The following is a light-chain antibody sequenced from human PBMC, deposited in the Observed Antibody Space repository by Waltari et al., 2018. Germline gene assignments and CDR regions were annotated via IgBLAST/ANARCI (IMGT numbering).Light chain of an antibody. J-gene: IGLJ2*01. V-gene: IGLV3-1*01. CDR3: QSWDSSLVV. CDR2: QDS. CDR1: RLGNKS. Sequence: YDLTQPPSVSVSPGQTASISCSGDRLGNKSASWYQQKPGQSPVLVIYQDSERPLGIPERFSGSNSGNTATLTISGTQTMDEADYYCQSWDSSLVVFGGGTKLTVL.